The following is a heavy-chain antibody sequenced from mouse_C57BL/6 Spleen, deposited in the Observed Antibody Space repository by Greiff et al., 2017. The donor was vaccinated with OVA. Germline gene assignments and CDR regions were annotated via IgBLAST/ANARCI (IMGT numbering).Heavy chain of an antibody. V-gene: IGHV1-64*01. D-gene: IGHD6-1*01. CDR2: IHPNSGST. CDR1: GYTFTSYW. Sequence: QVQLQQPGAELVKPGASVKLSCKASGYTFTSYWMHWVKQRPGQGLEWIGMIHPNSGSTNYNEKFKSKATLTVDKSSRTAYMKLSSLTSEDSAVYYCAREQPGFFDYWGQGTTLTVSS. J-gene: IGHJ2*01. CDR3: AREQPGFFDY.